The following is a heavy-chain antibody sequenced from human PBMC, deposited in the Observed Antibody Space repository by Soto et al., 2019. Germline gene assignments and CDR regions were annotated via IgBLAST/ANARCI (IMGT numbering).Heavy chain of an antibody. D-gene: IGHD5-18*01. CDR3: ARVPVDTYMIYWSDP. J-gene: IGHJ5*02. V-gene: IGHV4-61*08. Sequence: SETLSLTCSVSGDSINSGAYYWTWMRQAPGKGLQWVGHVYFSGSTNYNPSLKSRVTISLDTSKNRFALKWRSVTAGDTAVYYCARVPVDTYMIYWSDPWGQVTLVTVS. CDR2: VYFSGST. CDR1: GDSINSGAYY.